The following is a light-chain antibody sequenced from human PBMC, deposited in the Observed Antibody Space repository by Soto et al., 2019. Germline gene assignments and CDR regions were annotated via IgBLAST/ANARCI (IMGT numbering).Light chain of an antibody. V-gene: IGKV1-5*03. CDR3: QQYTCLWT. J-gene: IGKJ1*01. CDR2: QAS. Sequence: DIQMTQSPSTLSASVGDRVTITCRASQSISSWLAWYQPTPGKVPKILINQASSLQNGVPARFIGSGSGTEFTLTISSLQPDDVATYYCQQYTCLWTFGPGTKVDIK. CDR1: QSISSW.